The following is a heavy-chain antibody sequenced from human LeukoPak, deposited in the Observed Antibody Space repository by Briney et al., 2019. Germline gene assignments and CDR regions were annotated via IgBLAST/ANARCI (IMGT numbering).Heavy chain of an antibody. CDR3: AREEGYCSSTSCHNWFDP. J-gene: IGHJ5*02. CDR1: GGSISSYY. V-gene: IGHV4-4*07. Sequence: SETLSLTCTVSGGSISSYYWSWIRQPAGKGLEWIGRIYTSGSTNYNPSLKSRVTMSVDTSKNQFSLKLSSVTAADTAVYYCAREEGYCSSTSCHNWFDPWGQGTLVTVSS. D-gene: IGHD2-2*01. CDR2: IYTSGST.